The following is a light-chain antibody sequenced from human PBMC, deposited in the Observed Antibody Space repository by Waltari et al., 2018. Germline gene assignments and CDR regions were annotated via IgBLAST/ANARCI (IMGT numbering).Light chain of an antibody. J-gene: IGKJ2*01. CDR3: QQSYSSPPHT. Sequence: DIQMTQSPSSLSASVGDRVTITCRASQHLRSYLNWYQPKPGKAPNLLIYAASNLQSGIPSRFSGGGYGKDFTLTISSLQPEDSATYYCQQSYSSPPHTFGQGTKLEIK. V-gene: IGKV1-39*01. CDR2: AAS. CDR1: QHLRSY.